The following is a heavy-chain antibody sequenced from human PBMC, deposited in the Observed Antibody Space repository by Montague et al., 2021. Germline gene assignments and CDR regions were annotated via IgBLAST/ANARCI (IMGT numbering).Heavy chain of an antibody. J-gene: IGHJ6*03. V-gene: IGHV4-38-2*02. CDR3: ARERDRYYYMDI. CDR1: RSLINSDYY. Sequence: SETLSLTCTVSRSLINSDYYWGWIRQPPGKGLEWMGSVYHGGRTYYNPSLKSRVTISVDTSNNHFSLKLSSVTAADTAMYYCARERDRYYYMDIWGKGITITVSS. CDR2: VYHGGRT.